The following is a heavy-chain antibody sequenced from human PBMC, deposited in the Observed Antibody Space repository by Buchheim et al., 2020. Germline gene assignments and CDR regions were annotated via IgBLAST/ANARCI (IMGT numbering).Heavy chain of an antibody. CDR3: TTVWSYYYDNSGSDEGYVQD. J-gene: IGHJ1*01. Sequence: EVQLVESGGGLVKPGGSLRLSCAASGFTFSNVWMSWVRQAPGKGLEWVGRIKVKTEGGTTDYAAPVKGRFTISRDDSKNTLYLQRTSMKTEDTAVYYCTTVWSYYYDNSGSDEGYVQDWGQGTL. CDR2: IKVKTEGGTT. V-gene: IGHV3-15*01. CDR1: GFTFSNVW. D-gene: IGHD3-22*01.